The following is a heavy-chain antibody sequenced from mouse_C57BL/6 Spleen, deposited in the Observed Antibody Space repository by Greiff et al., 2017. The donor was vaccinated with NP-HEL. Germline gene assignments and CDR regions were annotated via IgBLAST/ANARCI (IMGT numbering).Heavy chain of an antibody. CDR1: GYTFTSYW. CDR2: IDPSDSYT. Sequence: QVQLQQPGAELVMPGASVKLSCKASGYTFTSYWMHWVKQRPGQGLEWIGEIDPSDSYTNYNQKFKGKSTLTVDKSSSTAYMQLSRLTSEESAVYYCARTSYYYGSSYEYYFDDWGQGTTLTVSS. D-gene: IGHD1-1*01. V-gene: IGHV1-69*01. CDR3: ARTSYYYGSSYEYYFDD. J-gene: IGHJ2*01.